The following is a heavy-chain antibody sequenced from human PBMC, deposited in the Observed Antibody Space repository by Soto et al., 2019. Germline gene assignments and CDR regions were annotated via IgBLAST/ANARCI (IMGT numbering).Heavy chain of an antibody. J-gene: IGHJ4*02. CDR1: GFTFSAYV. CDR2: ITSSGGGT. D-gene: IGHD6-13*01. V-gene: IGHV3-23*01. CDR3: AKLTAA. Sequence: GCSLTLSFAASGFTFSAYVMGWVRQAPGMGLEWVSSITSSGGGTYYADSVKGRFTVSRDNSKNTVYLQMNSLRDEDTAVYYCAKLTAAWGQGTPVTVSS.